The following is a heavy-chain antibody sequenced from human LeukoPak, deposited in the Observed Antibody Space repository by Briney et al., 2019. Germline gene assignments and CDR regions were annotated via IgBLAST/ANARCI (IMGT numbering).Heavy chain of an antibody. Sequence: GGSLRLSCAASGFTLSSYAMSWVRQAPGKGLEWVSAISGSGDSTYSTDSVKGRFTISRDNSKNTLYLQMNSLRAEDTAVYYCAKKVPANWGSYFDYWGQGTLVTVSS. J-gene: IGHJ4*02. CDR1: GFTLSSYA. D-gene: IGHD7-27*01. CDR3: AKKVPANWGSYFDY. V-gene: IGHV3-23*01. CDR2: ISGSGDST.